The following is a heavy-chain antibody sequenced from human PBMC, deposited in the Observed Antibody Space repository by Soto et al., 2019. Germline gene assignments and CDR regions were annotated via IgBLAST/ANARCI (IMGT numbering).Heavy chain of an antibody. Sequence: EVQLVESGGGLVQPGGSLRLSCAASGFTFSSYWRHGVRKAPGKGLVWVSRINSDGSSTSYADSVKGRFTISRDNAKNTLYLQMNSLRAEDTAVYYCARERGKAAAVHFDYWGQGTLVTVSS. CDR2: INSDGSST. V-gene: IGHV3-74*01. D-gene: IGHD6-13*01. CDR1: GFTFSSYW. CDR3: ARERGKAAAVHFDY. J-gene: IGHJ4*02.